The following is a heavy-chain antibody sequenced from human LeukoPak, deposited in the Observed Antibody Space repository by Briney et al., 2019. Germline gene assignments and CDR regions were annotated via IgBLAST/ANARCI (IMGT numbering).Heavy chain of an antibody. V-gene: IGHV3-23*01. CDR1: GFTFSSYA. Sequence: GGSLRLSCAASGFTFSSYAMSWVRQAPGKGLEWVSAISGSGGSTYYADSVKGRFTISRDNSKNTLYLEMNSLRAEDKAVYYCAKDLVNSLEYGDLDAFDIWGQGTMVTVSS. CDR2: ISGSGGST. J-gene: IGHJ3*02. CDR3: AKDLVNSLEYGDLDAFDI. D-gene: IGHD3-9*01.